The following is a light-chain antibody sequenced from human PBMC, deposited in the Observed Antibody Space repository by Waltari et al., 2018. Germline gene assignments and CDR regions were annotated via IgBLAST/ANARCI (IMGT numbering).Light chain of an antibody. V-gene: IGKV3-20*01. CDR1: QSVGRT. CDR2: DTS. CDR3: QKYGRLPAT. J-gene: IGKJ1*01. Sequence: EVVLTQSPGTLSLSPGERATLSCRARQSVGRTLAWYQQKPGQSPRPLIYDTSVRATGIPDRFIGTGFGTDFSLTISRLEPEDFAVYYCQKYGRLPATFGQGTTVEIK.